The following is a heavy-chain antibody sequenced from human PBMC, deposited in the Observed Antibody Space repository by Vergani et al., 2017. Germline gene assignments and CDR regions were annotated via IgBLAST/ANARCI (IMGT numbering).Heavy chain of an antibody. CDR2: IYYSWST. J-gene: IGHJ6*02. CDR3: ARDGGRITMVRGVIRPYGMDV. Sequence: QVQLQESGPGLVKPSETLSLTCTVSGGSVISGSYYWIWIRQPPGKGLEWIGYIYYSWSTNYKPSLKSRVTISVDTSKNQFSLKLSSVTAADTAVYYCARDGGRITMVRGVIRPYGMDVWGQGTTVTVSS. D-gene: IGHD3-10*01. CDR1: GGSVISGSYY. V-gene: IGHV4-61*01.